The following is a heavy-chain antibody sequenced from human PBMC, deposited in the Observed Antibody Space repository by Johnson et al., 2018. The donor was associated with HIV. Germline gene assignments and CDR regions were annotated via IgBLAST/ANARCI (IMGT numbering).Heavy chain of an antibody. J-gene: IGHJ3*02. CDR1: GFTFDDYA. Sequence: VQLVESGGGVVQPGGSLRLSCAASGFTFDDYAMHWVRQAPGKGLEWVSGISWNSGSIGYAGSVKGRFTISRDNSKNTLYLQMNSLRAEDTALYYCARVNGYHGSFDIWGQGTMVTVSS. CDR3: ARVNGYHGSFDI. CDR2: ISWNSGSI. D-gene: IGHD2-2*01. V-gene: IGHV3-9*01.